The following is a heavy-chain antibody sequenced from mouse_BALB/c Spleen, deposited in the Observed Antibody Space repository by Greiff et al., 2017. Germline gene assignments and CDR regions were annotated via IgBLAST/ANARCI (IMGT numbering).Heavy chain of an antibody. CDR1: GYAFTNYL. V-gene: IGHV1-54*03. D-gene: IGHD1-1*01. J-gene: IGHJ1*01. CDR2: INPGSGGT. CDR3: ARYAREYYYGSSYWYFDV. Sequence: QVQLQQSGAELVRPGTSVKVSCKASGYAFTNYLIEWVKQRPGQGLEWIGVINPGSGGTNYNEKFKGKATLTADKSSSTAYMQLSSLTSDDSAVYFCARYAREYYYGSSYWYFDVWGAGTTVTVSS.